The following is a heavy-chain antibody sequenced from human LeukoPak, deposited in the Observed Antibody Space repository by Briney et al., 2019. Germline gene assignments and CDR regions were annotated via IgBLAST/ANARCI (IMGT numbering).Heavy chain of an antibody. J-gene: IGHJ6*02. CDR2: IWYDGSNK. V-gene: IGHV3-33*01. CDR3: ARDPLVGSVAVVPAARTPYYGMDV. CDR1: GFTFSTYG. Sequence: GGSLRLSCAASGFTFSTYGMHWVRQAPGKGLEWVAVIWYDGSNKYYADSMKGRFTISRDNSKNTLFLQMNSPRAEDTAVYYCARDPLVGSVAVVPAARTPYYGMDVWGQGTTVTVSS. D-gene: IGHD2-2*01.